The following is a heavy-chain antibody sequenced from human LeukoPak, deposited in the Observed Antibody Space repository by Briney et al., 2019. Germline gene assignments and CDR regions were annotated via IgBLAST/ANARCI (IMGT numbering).Heavy chain of an antibody. CDR1: GFTFSGSA. V-gene: IGHV3-73*01. CDR2: IRSKANSYAT. Sequence: PGGSLRLSCAASGFTFSGSAMHWVRQASGKGLEWVGRIRSKANSYATAYAASVKGRFTISRDDSKNTAYLQMNSLKTEDTAVYYCTRHGDPYYYDSSGPHWGQGTLVIVSS. D-gene: IGHD3-22*01. CDR3: TRHGDPYYYDSSGPH. J-gene: IGHJ4*02.